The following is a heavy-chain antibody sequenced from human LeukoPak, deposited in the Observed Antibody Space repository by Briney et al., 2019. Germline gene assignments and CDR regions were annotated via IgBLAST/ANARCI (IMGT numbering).Heavy chain of an antibody. CDR2: INHSGST. V-gene: IGHV4-34*01. CDR1: GGSFSGYY. Sequence: SETLSLTCAVYGGSFSGYYWSWIRQPPGKGLEWIGEINHSGSTNYNPSLKSRVTISVDTSKNQFSLKLSSVTAADTAVYYCARGRGWLRTTLFDYWGQGTLVTVSS. J-gene: IGHJ4*02. CDR3: ARGRGWLRTTLFDY. D-gene: IGHD5-12*01.